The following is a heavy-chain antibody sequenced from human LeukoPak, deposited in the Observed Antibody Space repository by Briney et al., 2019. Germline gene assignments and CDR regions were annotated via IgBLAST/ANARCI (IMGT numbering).Heavy chain of an antibody. D-gene: IGHD6-13*01. Sequence: SETLSLTCTVSGGSISSGGYYWSWIRQHPGKGLEWIGYIYYSGSTYYNPSLKSRVTISVDTSKNQFSLKLSSVTAADTAVYYCAREFDNVAAAGTTAWGQGTLVTVSS. CDR3: AREFDNVAAAGTTA. CDR2: IYYSGST. CDR1: GGSISSGGYY. J-gene: IGHJ5*02. V-gene: IGHV4-31*03.